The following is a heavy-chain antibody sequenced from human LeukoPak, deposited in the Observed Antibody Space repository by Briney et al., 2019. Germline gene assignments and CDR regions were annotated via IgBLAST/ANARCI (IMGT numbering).Heavy chain of an antibody. CDR3: VRSMDV. V-gene: IGHV3-7*01. Sequence: GGSLRLSCATSGFTFTNFWMSWVRQAPGKGLEWVANIKQDGSAKYYVDSVGGRFTISRDNAKNSLYLQMNSLRAGDTAVYYCVRSMDVWGQGTTVTVSS. CDR2: IKQDGSAK. CDR1: GFTFTNFW. J-gene: IGHJ6*02.